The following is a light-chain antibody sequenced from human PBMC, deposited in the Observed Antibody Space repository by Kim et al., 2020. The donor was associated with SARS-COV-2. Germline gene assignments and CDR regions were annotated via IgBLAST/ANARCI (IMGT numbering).Light chain of an antibody. V-gene: IGLV3-9*01. J-gene: IGLJ1*01. CDR1: NIGSKN. CDR2: RDS. Sequence: SYELTQPLSVSVALGQTARITCGGNNIGSKNVNWYQKKPGQAPVLVIYRDSNRPSGIPERFSGSNSGNTATLTISRAQAGDEADYYCQVWDSSTYVFGTGTKVTVL. CDR3: QVWDSSTYV.